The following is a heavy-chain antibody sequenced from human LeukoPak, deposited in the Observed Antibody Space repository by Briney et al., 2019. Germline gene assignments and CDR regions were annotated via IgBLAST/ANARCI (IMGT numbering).Heavy chain of an antibody. CDR3: ARSSSDAVELSGFDY. CDR2: IYCSGST. J-gene: IGHJ4*02. CDR1: GGSISSSSYY. V-gene: IGHV4-39*07. Sequence: SETLSLTCTVSGGSISSSSYYWGWIRQPPGKVLEWIGSIYCSGSTYYNPSLKSRVTISVDTSKNQFSLKLSSVTAADTAVYYCARSSSDAVELSGFDYWGQGTLVTVSS. D-gene: IGHD6-25*01.